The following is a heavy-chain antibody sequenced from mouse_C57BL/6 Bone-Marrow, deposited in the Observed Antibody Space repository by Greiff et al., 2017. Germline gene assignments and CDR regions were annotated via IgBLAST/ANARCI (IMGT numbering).Heavy chain of an antibody. CDR3: ARLDDGYYLHWYFDV. Sequence: ASGIDFSRYWMSWVRRAPGKGLEWIGEINPDSSTINYAPSLKDKFIISRDNAKNTLYLQMSKVRSEDTALYYCARLDDGYYLHWYFDVWGTGTTVTVSS. D-gene: IGHD2-3*01. CDR2: INPDSSTI. CDR1: GIDFSRYW. J-gene: IGHJ1*03. V-gene: IGHV4-1*01.